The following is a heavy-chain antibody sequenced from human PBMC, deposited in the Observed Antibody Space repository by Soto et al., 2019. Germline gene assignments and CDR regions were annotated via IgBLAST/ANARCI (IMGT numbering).Heavy chain of an antibody. Sequence: QVQLQESGPGLVKPSETLSLSCSVSGGSISRYYWSWIRQPPGKGLEWIGYMYFSGNTGYNPSLKSRLTISINKPNNQLSLKMTSVTAADTAVYYCARSYDNNGYYYYGMDVWGQGTPVTVSS. D-gene: IGHD3-22*01. CDR3: ARSYDNNGYYYYGMDV. V-gene: IGHV4-59*01. CDR2: MYFSGNT. CDR1: GGSISRYY. J-gene: IGHJ6*02.